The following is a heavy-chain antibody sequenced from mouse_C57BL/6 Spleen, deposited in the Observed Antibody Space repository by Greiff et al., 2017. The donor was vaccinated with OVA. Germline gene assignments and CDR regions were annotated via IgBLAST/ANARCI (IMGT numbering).Heavy chain of an antibody. D-gene: IGHD3-2*02. CDR1: GFTFSSYA. J-gene: IGHJ2*01. Sequence: EVKLVESGGGLVKPGGSLKLSCAASGFTFSSYAMSWVRQTPEKRLEWVATISDGGSYTYYPDNVKGRFTISRDNAKNNLYLQMSHLKSEDTAMYYCAREGTAQAFDYWGQGTTLTVSS. CDR3: AREGTAQAFDY. CDR2: ISDGGSYT. V-gene: IGHV5-4*01.